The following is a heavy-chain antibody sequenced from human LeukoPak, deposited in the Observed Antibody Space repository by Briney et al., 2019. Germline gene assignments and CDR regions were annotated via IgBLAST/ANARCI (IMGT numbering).Heavy chain of an antibody. J-gene: IGHJ4*02. CDR2: ISSGGSSI. Sequence: GGSLRLSCAASVFTFSDSYMSWIRQAPGKGLEWFSYISSGGSSIYYADSVKGRFTISRDNAKNSLYLQMTSLRAEDTAVYYCARDRGVDFWCGSDYWGQGTLVTVSP. CDR1: VFTFSDSY. CDR3: ARDRGVDFWCGSDY. D-gene: IGHD3-3*01. V-gene: IGHV3-11*01.